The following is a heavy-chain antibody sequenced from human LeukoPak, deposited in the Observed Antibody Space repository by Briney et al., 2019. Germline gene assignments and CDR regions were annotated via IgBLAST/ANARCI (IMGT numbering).Heavy chain of an antibody. V-gene: IGHV3-30*04. Sequence: GGSLRLSCVASGFTFSSYTLHWVRQAPGKGLEWVAVMSYDGSHKFHADSVKGRFTISRDNSKNTLYLQMNSLRAEDTAIYFCARNVGGYAFDYWGQGTLVTVSS. J-gene: IGHJ4*02. D-gene: IGHD5-12*01. CDR3: ARNVGGYAFDY. CDR1: GFTFSSYT. CDR2: MSYDGSHK.